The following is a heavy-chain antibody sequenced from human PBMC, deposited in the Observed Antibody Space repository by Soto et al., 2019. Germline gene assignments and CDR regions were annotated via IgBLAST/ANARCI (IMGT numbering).Heavy chain of an antibody. V-gene: IGHV4-31*03. CDR3: VRGEMATIWDLNWFDP. CDR1: GGSISSGGYY. Sequence: QVQLQESGPGLVKPSQTLSLTCTVSGGSISSGGYYWSWIRQHPGKGLEWIGYIYYSGSTYYNPSLKSRVTISVDTSKNQFSLKLSSVTAADTAVYYCVRGEMATIWDLNWFDPWGQGTLVTVSS. D-gene: IGHD5-12*01. J-gene: IGHJ5*02. CDR2: IYYSGST.